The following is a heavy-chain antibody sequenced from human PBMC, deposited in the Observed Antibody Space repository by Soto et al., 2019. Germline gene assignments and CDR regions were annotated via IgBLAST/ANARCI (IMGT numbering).Heavy chain of an antibody. CDR3: ARAPRDGYNYVLP. D-gene: IGHD5-12*01. Sequence: ASVKVSCKASGYTFTSYGSSWVRQVPGQGLEWMGWISAYNGNTNYAQKFQGRVTMTTDTSTTTAYMELRSLRSDDTAVYYCARAPRDGYNYVLPWGQGTLVTVSS. CDR1: GYTFTSYG. V-gene: IGHV1-18*01. CDR2: ISAYNGNT. J-gene: IGHJ4*02.